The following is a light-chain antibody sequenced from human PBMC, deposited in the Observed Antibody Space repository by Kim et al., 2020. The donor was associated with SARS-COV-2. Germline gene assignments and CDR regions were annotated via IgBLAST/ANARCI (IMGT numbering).Light chain of an antibody. CDR3: QQLNSYLPFT. CDR2: AAS. Sequence: SVGDRVTITCRASQGISSYLAWYQQKPGKAPKLLIYAASTLQSGVPSRFSGSGSGTEFTLTISSLQPEDFATYYCQQLNSYLPFTFGPGTKVDIK. CDR1: QGISSY. V-gene: IGKV1-9*01. J-gene: IGKJ3*01.